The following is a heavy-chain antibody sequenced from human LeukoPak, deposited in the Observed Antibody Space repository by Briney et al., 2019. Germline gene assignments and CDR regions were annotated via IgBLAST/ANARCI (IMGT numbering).Heavy chain of an antibody. Sequence: GGSLRLSCAASGFTFAMNWVRQAPAKGLEWVSTIGGGGPTTDYADSVKDWFPISRDNSKNTLYLQMNSLRAEDTAVYFCARGFLGGTDQYFDSWGQGTLVTVSS. J-gene: IGHJ4*02. CDR1: GFTFA. CDR3: ARGFLGGTDQYFDS. D-gene: IGHD6-19*01. V-gene: IGHV3-23*01. CDR2: IGGGGPTT.